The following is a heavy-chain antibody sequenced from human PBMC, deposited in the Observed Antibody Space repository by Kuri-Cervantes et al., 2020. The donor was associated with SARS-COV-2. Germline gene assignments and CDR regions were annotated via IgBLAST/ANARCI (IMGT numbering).Heavy chain of an antibody. Sequence: GESLKISCAASGFTFSTYAMSWVRQAPGKGLEWVSGISGSGGSTYFADSVKGRFTISRDNSKNTLYVQMNSLRAEDTAVYYCAKDLSVEMATIPFDYWGQGTLVTVSS. J-gene: IGHJ4*02. CDR1: GFTFSTYA. D-gene: IGHD5-24*01. V-gene: IGHV3-23*01. CDR2: ISGSGGST. CDR3: AKDLSVEMATIPFDY.